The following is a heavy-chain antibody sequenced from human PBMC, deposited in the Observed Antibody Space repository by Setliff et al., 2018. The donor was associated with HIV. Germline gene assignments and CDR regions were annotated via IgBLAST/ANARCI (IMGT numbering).Heavy chain of an antibody. V-gene: IGHV7-4-1*02. Sequence: ASVKVSCKASGYTFTSYGMNWVRQAPGQGLEWMGWINTCTGNPTYAQDFTGRFVLSLDTSVSTAYLQISSLKAEDIAVYYCARDGYYYDSSGHLAYYFDYWGQGTLVTVSS. CDR2: INTCTGNP. D-gene: IGHD3-22*01. CDR3: ARDGYYYDSSGHLAYYFDY. J-gene: IGHJ4*02. CDR1: GYTFTSYG.